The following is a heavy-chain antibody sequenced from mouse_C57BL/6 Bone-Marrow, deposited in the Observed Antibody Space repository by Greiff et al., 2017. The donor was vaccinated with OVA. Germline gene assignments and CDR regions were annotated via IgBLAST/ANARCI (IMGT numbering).Heavy chain of an antibody. CDR3: ARHDGYPPFAY. CDR2: ISNLAYSI. V-gene: IGHV5-15*01. CDR1: GFTFSDYG. J-gene: IGHJ3*01. Sequence: EVQLVESGGGLVQPGGSLKLSCAASGFTFSDYGMAWVRQAPRKGPEWVAFISNLAYSIYYADTVTGRFTISRENAKNTLYLEMSSLRSEDTAMYYCARHDGYPPFAYWGQGTLVTVSA. D-gene: IGHD2-3*01.